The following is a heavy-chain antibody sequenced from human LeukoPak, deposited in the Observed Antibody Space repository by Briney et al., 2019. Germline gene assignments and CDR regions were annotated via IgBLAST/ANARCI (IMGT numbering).Heavy chain of an antibody. J-gene: IGHJ4*02. D-gene: IGHD5-18*01. CDR3: ARLDTAMVTASYFDY. Sequence: SETLSLTCTVSGGSISSYYWSWIRQPPGKGLEWIGYIYYSGSTNYNPSLKSRVTISVDTSKNQFSLKLSSVTAADTAVYYCARLDTAMVTASYFDYWGQGTLVTVSS. CDR2: IYYSGST. CDR1: GGSISSYY. V-gene: IGHV4-59*08.